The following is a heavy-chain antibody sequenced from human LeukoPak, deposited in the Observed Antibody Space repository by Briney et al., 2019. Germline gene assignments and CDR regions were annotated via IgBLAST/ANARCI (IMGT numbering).Heavy chain of an antibody. CDR3: ARAGGVYDFWSGYHKEGYFDY. J-gene: IGHJ4*02. CDR1: GYTFTGYY. V-gene: IGHV1-2*02. Sequence: GASVKVSCKASGYTFTGYYMHWVRQAPGQGLEWMGWINPNSGGTNYAQKFQGRVTMTRDTSISTAYMGLSRLRSDDTAVYYCARAGGVYDFWSGYHKEGYFDYWGQGTLVTVSS. CDR2: INPNSGGT. D-gene: IGHD3-3*01.